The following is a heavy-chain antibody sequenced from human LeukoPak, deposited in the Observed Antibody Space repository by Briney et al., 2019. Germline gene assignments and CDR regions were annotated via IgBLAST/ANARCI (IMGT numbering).Heavy chain of an antibody. D-gene: IGHD3-22*01. CDR1: GFTFSSYG. CDR2: ISYDGSNK. CDR3: AKTTTHYDSSGYYFGPDY. Sequence: PGGPLRLSCAASGFTFSSYGMPWVRQAPGKGLEWVAVISYDGSNKYYADSVKGRFTISRDNSKNTLYLQMNSLRAEDTAVYYCAKTTTHYDSSGYYFGPDYWGQGTLVTVSS. J-gene: IGHJ4*02. V-gene: IGHV3-30*18.